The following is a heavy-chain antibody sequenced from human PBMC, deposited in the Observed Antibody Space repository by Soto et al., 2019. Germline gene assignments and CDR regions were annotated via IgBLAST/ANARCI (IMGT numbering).Heavy chain of an antibody. V-gene: IGHV3-33*01. J-gene: IGHJ4*02. Sequence: SCKASGGTFSSYGMHWVRQAPGKGLEWVAVIWYDGSNKYYADSVKGRFTISRDNSKNTLYLQMNSLRAEDTAVYYCARDLRQWLTPPAFDYWGQGTLVTVSS. CDR3: ARDLRQWLTPPAFDY. CDR1: GGTFSSYG. D-gene: IGHD6-19*01. CDR2: IWYDGSNK.